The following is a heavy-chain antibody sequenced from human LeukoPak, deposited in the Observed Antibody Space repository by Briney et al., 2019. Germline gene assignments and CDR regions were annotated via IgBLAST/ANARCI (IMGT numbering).Heavy chain of an antibody. V-gene: IGHV3-66*01. J-gene: IGHJ6*02. Sequence: GGSLRLSCAASGFTVSSNYMSWVRQAPGKGLEWVSVIYSGGGTYYADSVKGRFTISRDTSKNTLYLQMNSLRADDTAAYYCATDSTTPYGMDVWGQGTTVTVSS. CDR3: ATDSTTPYGMDV. CDR2: IYSGGGT. D-gene: IGHD1-26*01. CDR1: GFTVSSNY.